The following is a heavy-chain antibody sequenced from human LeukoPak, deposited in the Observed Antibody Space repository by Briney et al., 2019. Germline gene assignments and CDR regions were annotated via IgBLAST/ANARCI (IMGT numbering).Heavy chain of an antibody. J-gene: IGHJ5*02. CDR1: GFTVSSNY. D-gene: IGHD3-22*01. CDR3: ASSNYCDSSGYYH. CDR2: FYSGGGY. Sequence: GGSLRISCPASGFTVSSNYVSWVRRAPGKGLWWFPVFYSGGGYYYAYSVKGRFTISRDNSKNTLYLQVNSLRAEDTAVYYCASSNYCDSSGYYHWGQGTLVTVSS. V-gene: IGHV3-53*01.